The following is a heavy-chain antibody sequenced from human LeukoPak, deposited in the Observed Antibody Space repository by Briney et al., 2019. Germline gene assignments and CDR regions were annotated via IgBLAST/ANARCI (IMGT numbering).Heavy chain of an antibody. J-gene: IGHJ5*02. CDR1: GGSFSGYY. D-gene: IGHD3-22*01. CDR3: ARPKYYYDSSGYYYWFDP. CDR2: INHSGST. Sequence: PSETLSLTCAVYGGSFSGYYWSWIRQPPGKGLEWIGEINHSGSTNYNPSLKSRVTISVDTSKNQFSLKLSSVTAADTAVYYCARPKYYYDSSGYYYWFDPWGQGTLVTVSS. V-gene: IGHV4-34*01.